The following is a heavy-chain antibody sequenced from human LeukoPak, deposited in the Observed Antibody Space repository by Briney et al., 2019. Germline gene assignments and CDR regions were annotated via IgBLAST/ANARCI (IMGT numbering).Heavy chain of an antibody. Sequence: GGSRRLSCAASGFTFATYWLTWVHQAPGKGLEWVATIKQDGSDKYYVDSVKGRFTISKDNAKNSLYLQMSSLTAEDTAVYYCARGGSRLSDYWGQGTLVTVSS. CDR3: ARGGSRLSDY. J-gene: IGHJ4*02. CDR2: IKQDGSDK. V-gene: IGHV3-7*01. CDR1: GFTFATYW. D-gene: IGHD5-12*01.